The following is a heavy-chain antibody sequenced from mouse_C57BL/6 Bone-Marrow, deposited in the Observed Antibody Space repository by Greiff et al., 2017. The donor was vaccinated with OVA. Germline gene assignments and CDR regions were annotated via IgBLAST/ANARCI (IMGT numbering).Heavy chain of an antibody. CDR1: GYSFTSGYY. CDR2: ISYDGSN. J-gene: IGHJ2*01. Sequence: EVQRVESGPGLVKPSQSLSLTCSVTGYSFTSGYYWNWIRQFPGNKLEWMGFISYDGSNNYNPSLKNRISITRDTSKNQFFLKLNSVSTEDTATYYCARGYSFDYWGQGTTLTVSS. V-gene: IGHV3-6*01. CDR3: ARGYSFDY.